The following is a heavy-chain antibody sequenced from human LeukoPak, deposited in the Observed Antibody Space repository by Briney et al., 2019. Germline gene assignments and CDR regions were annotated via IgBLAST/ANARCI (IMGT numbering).Heavy chain of an antibody. CDR1: GGSISSGSYY. CDR2: IYYSGST. V-gene: IGHV4-39*01. CDR3: ARLQVTGYTFDI. Sequence: PSETLSLTCTVSGGSISSGSYYWGWIRQPPGKGLEWIGSIYYSGSTYYNPSLKSRVTISVDTSRNQFSLKLSSVTAADTAVYYCARLQVTGYTFDIWGQGTMVTVSS. J-gene: IGHJ3*02. D-gene: IGHD6-13*01.